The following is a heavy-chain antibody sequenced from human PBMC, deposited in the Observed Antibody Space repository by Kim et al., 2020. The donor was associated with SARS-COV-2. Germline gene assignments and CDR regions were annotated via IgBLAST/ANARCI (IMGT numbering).Heavy chain of an antibody. J-gene: IGHJ4*02. D-gene: IGHD3-9*01. Sequence: GGSLRLSCAASGFTFSNAWMSWVRQAPGKGLEWVGRIKSKTDGGTTDYAAPVKGRFTISRDDSKNTLYLQMNSLKTEDTAVYYCTTDPTLLRYFDWLLWQSDYWGQGTLVTVSS. CDR1: GFTFSNAW. CDR3: TTDPTLLRYFDWLLWQSDY. CDR2: IKSKTDGGTT. V-gene: IGHV3-15*01.